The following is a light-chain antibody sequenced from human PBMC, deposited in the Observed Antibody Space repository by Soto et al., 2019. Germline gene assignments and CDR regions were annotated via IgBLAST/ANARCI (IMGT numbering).Light chain of an antibody. Sequence: QSALTQPASVSGSPGQSITISCTGTSSDVGGYNYVSWFQQHPGKAPKLLIYEVSNRPSGVSHRFSGSKSGNTASLTISGLQAEDEADYYCSSYRGTITVFGGGTKLTVL. V-gene: IGLV2-14*01. CDR2: EVS. J-gene: IGLJ3*02. CDR1: SSDVGGYNY. CDR3: SSYRGTITV.